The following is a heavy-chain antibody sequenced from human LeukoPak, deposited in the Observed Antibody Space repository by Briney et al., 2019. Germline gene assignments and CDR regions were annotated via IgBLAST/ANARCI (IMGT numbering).Heavy chain of an antibody. Sequence: GGSLRLSCAASGSTFSSYTMSWVRQAPGKGLEWVSTITTSDGNTYYADSVKGRFTVSRDNSKNTLFLQMNSLRAEDTAVYYCAKGVVVTAIPPFQHWGQGTLVTVSS. V-gene: IGHV3-23*01. J-gene: IGHJ1*01. CDR1: GSTFSSYT. CDR3: AKGVVVTAIPPFQH. D-gene: IGHD2-21*02. CDR2: ITTSDGNT.